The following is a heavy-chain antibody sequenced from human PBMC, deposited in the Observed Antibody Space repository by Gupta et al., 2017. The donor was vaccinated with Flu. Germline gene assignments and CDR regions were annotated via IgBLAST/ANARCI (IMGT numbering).Heavy chain of an antibody. J-gene: IGHJ4*02. D-gene: IGHD2-15*01. V-gene: IGHV3-74*01. CDR1: GFTFSNYW. CDR3: ARDFLSGGWPSFYS. Sequence: DVQLVESGGGLVHPGGSLRLSCAASGFTFSNYWMHWVRQAPGKGLVWVSRINGDGSSTDYADSVKGRFTISRDNAKNTLFLQMNSLRAEDTAVFYCARDFLSGGWPSFYSWGPGTLVTVSS. CDR2: INGDGSST.